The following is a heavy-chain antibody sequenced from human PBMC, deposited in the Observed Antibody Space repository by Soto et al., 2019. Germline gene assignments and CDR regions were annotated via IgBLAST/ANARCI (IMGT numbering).Heavy chain of an antibody. CDR3: ARGAFPTWGSYPLDY. Sequence: EVQLVESGGGLVLPGGSLRLSCAASGFTFSNYWMTWVSQAQGKGLEWVTNIKQDGSEERYVDSVKGWFTISRDKAKNSLYLQRNSLRAEDTAVYYCARGAFPTWGSYPLDYWGQGTLVTVSS. V-gene: IGHV3-7*04. CDR2: IKQDGSEE. D-gene: IGHD3-16*02. J-gene: IGHJ4*01. CDR1: GFTFSNYW.